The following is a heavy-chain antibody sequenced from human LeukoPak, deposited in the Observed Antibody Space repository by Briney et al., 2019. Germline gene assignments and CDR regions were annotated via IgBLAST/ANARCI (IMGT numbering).Heavy chain of an antibody. CDR2: IKKDGSEK. J-gene: IGHJ4*02. CDR3: ARDYYYYDSGSYYSNIAN. Sequence: GGSLRLSCAASGFNFSIYCMSWVRQAPGRGLEWVANIKKDGSEKYYVDSVKGRFTISRDNAKNSLFLQMNSLRVEDTAVYYCARDYYYYDSGSYYSNIANWGQGTLVTVSS. CDR1: GFNFSIYC. D-gene: IGHD3-10*01. V-gene: IGHV3-7*01.